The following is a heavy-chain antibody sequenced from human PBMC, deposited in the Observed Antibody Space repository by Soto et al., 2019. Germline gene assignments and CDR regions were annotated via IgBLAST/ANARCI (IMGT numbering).Heavy chain of an antibody. V-gene: IGHV3-15*01. CDR3: XXXXXXVPAAMNDAFDI. CDR1: GFTFSNTW. CDR2: IKSKTDGGTT. Sequence: EVQLVESGGGLVKPGGSLRLSCAASGFTFSNTWMSWVRQAPRKGLEWVGGIKSKTDGGTTDYAAPVKGRFTISRDDSKNTLYLQMNSLKTEDTXXXXXXXXXXXVPAAMNDAFDIWGQGTMVTVSS. J-gene: IGHJ3*02. D-gene: IGHD2-2*01.